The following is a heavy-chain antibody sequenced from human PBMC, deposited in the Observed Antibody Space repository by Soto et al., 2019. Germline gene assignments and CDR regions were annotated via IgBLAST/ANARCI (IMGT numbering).Heavy chain of an antibody. Sequence: ASVKVSCKASGYTFINYYMHWVRQAPGQGFEWMGRISPKSGGSNYAQKFQGRVSMTWDTSLKTAYLELSSLTSEDTAVYYCATNEGRDGYSFDYWGQGTLVTVSS. J-gene: IGHJ4*02. CDR2: ISPKSGGS. CDR1: GYTFINYY. CDR3: ATNEGRDGYSFDY. D-gene: IGHD5-12*01. V-gene: IGHV1-2*02.